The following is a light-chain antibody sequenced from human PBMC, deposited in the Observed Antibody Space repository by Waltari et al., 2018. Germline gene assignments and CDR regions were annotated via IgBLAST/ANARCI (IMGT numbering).Light chain of an antibody. CDR3: ASYTSRNTLV. CDR2: DVS. V-gene: IGLV2-14*03. Sequence: QSALTQPASVSGSPGQSITISCTGTSRDVGAYTHISWYQQHPGKVPKVMIFDVSNRPSGVSNRFSGSKSGNTASLTISGLQAEDEADYYCASYTSRNTLVFGSGTKVTIL. J-gene: IGLJ1*01. CDR1: SRDVGAYTH.